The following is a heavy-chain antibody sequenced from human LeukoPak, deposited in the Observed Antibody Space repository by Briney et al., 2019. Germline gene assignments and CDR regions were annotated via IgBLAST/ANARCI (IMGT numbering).Heavy chain of an antibody. V-gene: IGHV3-23*01. CDR3: AKRREGVAASFDY. D-gene: IGHD6-19*01. Sequence: GGSLRLSCAASGFTFSSYAMSWVRQAPGKRLEWVSGLTGSGDSTYYADSVKGRFTISRDNSKNTVYLQMNSLRVEDTAVYYCAKRREGVAASFDYWGQGTLVTVSS. CDR2: LTGSGDST. CDR1: GFTFSSYA. J-gene: IGHJ4*02.